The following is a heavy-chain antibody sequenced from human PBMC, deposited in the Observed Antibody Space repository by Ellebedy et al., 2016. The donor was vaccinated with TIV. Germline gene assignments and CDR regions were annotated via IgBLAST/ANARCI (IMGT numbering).Heavy chain of an antibody. V-gene: IGHV4-59*01. Sequence: SETLSLTXTVSGGSISTYYWTWIRQSPGKGLEWIGFVHYRGSSNYNPSLKSRATISLDTSKKQFSLTVSSVTAEDTAVYYCAGDRMYYYDSSGSYSYYAMDVWGQGTTVTVSS. CDR2: VHYRGSS. D-gene: IGHD3-22*01. CDR3: AGDRMYYYDSSGSYSYYAMDV. CDR1: GGSISTYY. J-gene: IGHJ6*02.